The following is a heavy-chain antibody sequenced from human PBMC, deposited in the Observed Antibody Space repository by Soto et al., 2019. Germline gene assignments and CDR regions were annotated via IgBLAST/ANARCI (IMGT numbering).Heavy chain of an antibody. V-gene: IGHV4-59*12. CDR1: GGSISSYY. J-gene: IGHJ3*02. CDR2: IYYSGST. Sequence: SETLSLTCTVSGGSISSYYWSWIRQPPGKGLEWIGYIYYSGSTNYNPSLKSRVTISVDTSKNQFSLKLSSVTAADTAVYYCARENYYDSSGYYYQRPRAVFGGAFDIWGQGTMVTVSS. CDR3: ARENYYDSSGYYYQRPRAVFGGAFDI. D-gene: IGHD3-22*01.